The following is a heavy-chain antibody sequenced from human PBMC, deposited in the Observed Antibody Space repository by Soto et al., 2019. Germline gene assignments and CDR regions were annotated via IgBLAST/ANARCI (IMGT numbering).Heavy chain of an antibody. CDR2: ISRSTTTI. V-gene: IGHV3-48*01. Sequence: EVQLVESGGALVQPGGSLRLSCAASGFTFSIYSMNWVRQAPGKGLEWISYISRSTTTIYYADSVRGRFTISRDSAKLYLQMNSLRAEDTAVYYCARAGARPGVGSDYWGQGTLVTVSS. CDR3: ARAGARPGVGSDY. CDR1: GFTFSIYS. J-gene: IGHJ4*02. D-gene: IGHD1-26*01.